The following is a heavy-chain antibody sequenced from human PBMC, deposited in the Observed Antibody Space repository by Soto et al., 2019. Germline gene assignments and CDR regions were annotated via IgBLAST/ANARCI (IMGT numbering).Heavy chain of an antibody. V-gene: IGHV4-30-2*01. CDR3: ARGNVVAIDY. CDR2: IYHSGST. Sequence: SETQSLTCAVSGGSIRSGGYSWSWIRQPPGKGLEWIGYIYHSGSTYYNPSLKSRVTISVDRSKNQFSLKLSSVTAADTAVYYCARGNVVAIDYWGQGTLVTVS. CDR1: GGSIRSGGYS. D-gene: IGHD2-21*01. J-gene: IGHJ4*02.